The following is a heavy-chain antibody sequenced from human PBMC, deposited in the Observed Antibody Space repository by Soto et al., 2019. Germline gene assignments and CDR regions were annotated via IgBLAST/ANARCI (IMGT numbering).Heavy chain of an antibody. CDR2: IYTSGST. J-gene: IGHJ4*02. V-gene: IGHV4-4*07. D-gene: IGHD5-12*01. Sequence: QVQPQESGPGLVKPSETLSLTCTVSGGSISSYYWSWIRQPAGKGLEWIGRIYTSGSTNYNPSLKSRVTMSVDTSKNQFSLKLSSVTAADTAVYYCARGLTESGYDSPFDYWGQGTLVTVSS. CDR1: GGSISSYY. CDR3: ARGLTESGYDSPFDY.